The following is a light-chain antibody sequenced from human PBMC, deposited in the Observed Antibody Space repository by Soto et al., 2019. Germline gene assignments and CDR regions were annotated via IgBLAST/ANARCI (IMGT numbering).Light chain of an antibody. J-gene: IGKJ1*01. Sequence: EIGLTQAPGTLSLSPGERATLSCRASQSVSSSYLAWYQQKPGQPPRLLIYVASSRATGIPDRFSGSGSGTDFTLTISRLEPEDFAVYYCQQYGSSPRTFGQGTKVEIK. CDR3: QQYGSSPRT. CDR1: QSVSSSY. CDR2: VAS. V-gene: IGKV3-20*01.